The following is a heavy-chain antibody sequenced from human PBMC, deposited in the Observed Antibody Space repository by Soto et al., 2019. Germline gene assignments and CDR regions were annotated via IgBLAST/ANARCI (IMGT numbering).Heavy chain of an antibody. Sequence: QITLKESGPTRVKPTQTLTLTCTFSGFSLTSRPMGVGWIRQPPGKALEWLVFIYWDDDKRYSPSLNNRLTITKDTSGNQVVLTMTNMDPLDTATYYCAHRLSGFNWNGGYFDYWGQGALVTVSS. CDR1: GFSLTSRPMG. V-gene: IGHV2-5*02. CDR2: IYWDDDK. J-gene: IGHJ4*02. D-gene: IGHD1-1*01. CDR3: AHRLSGFNWNGGYFDY.